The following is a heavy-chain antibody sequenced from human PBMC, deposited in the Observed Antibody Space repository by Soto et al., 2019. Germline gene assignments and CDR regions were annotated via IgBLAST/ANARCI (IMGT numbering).Heavy chain of an antibody. CDR3: ARHDCISSSCYYYYYYVMDV. J-gene: IGHJ6*02. V-gene: IGHV1-46*01. CDR2: INPRGGTT. Sequence: SVKGSRKASGYTFTSYYRHWVRQTPRQGLEWMGIINPRGGTTSNAPKFQGRVTMTADESTSTAYMELSSLRSEDTAVYYCARHDCISSSCYYYYYYVMDVWGQGTTVTVSS. D-gene: IGHD2-2*01. CDR1: GYTFTSYY.